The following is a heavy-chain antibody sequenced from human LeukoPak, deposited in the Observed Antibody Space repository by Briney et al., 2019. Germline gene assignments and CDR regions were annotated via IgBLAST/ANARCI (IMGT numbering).Heavy chain of an antibody. Sequence: PSETLSLTCTVSGGSISSGGYYWSWIRQHPGKGLEWIGYIYYSGSTYYNPSLKSRVTISVDTSKNQFSLKLSSVTAADTAVYYCARDLLSRDGYNLYYYYMDVWGKGTTVTVSS. D-gene: IGHD5-24*01. V-gene: IGHV4-31*03. CDR2: IYYSGST. J-gene: IGHJ6*03. CDR3: ARDLLSRDGYNLYYYYMDV. CDR1: GGSISSGGYY.